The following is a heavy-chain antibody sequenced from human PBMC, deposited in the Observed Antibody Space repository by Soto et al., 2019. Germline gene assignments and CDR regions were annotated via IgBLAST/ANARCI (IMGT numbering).Heavy chain of an antibody. D-gene: IGHD1-26*01. J-gene: IGHJ1*01. CDR3: AVDHSDLGEPDQNCQH. Sequence: EVQLVESGGGLVKPGGSLRLSCAASGFTFSIYSMNWFRQAPGKGLEWVSAISSSSSYIYYANSVKGRFTISRDNAKNSLYLQMNSLRAEDTAVYYCAVDHSDLGEPDQNCQHWGQGTLVTVSS. CDR1: GFTFSIYS. CDR2: ISSSSSYI. V-gene: IGHV3-21*01.